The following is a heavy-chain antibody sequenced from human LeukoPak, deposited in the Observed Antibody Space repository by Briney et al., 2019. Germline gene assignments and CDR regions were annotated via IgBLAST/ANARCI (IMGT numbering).Heavy chain of an antibody. CDR2: IIPMFGVT. V-gene: IGHV1-69*04. J-gene: IGHJ6*02. Sequence: SVKVSCKASGGTFSSHALSWVRQAPGQGLEWMARIIPMFGVTNYAQNFQGRFTITADKSTTTVYMELTSLRSADTAVYYCAGNPLGTEMLMGYYYYGMDVWGQGTTVTVSS. CDR1: GGTFSSHA. CDR3: AGNPLGTEMLMGYYYYGMDV. D-gene: IGHD3-16*01.